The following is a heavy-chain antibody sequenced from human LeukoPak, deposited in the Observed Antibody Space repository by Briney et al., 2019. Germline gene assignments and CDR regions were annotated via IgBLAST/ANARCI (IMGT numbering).Heavy chain of an antibody. CDR3: ARETSQVSTYYYYYYTDV. CDR1: GYTFTTYA. D-gene: IGHD2-2*01. V-gene: IGHV7-4-1*02. CDR2: INSNTGNP. J-gene: IGHJ6*03. Sequence: ASVKVSCKASGYTFTTYAMNWVRQAPGQGLEWMGWINSNTGNPTYAQVFPGRVLFSFDTSASTAYRQTSSLKAEDTAAYCCARETSQVSTYYYYYYTDVWGKGSTVTVSS.